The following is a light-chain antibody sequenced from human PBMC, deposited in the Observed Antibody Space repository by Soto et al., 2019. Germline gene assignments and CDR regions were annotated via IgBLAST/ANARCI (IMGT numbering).Light chain of an antibody. V-gene: IGKV3-15*01. CDR1: QTISSN. CDR2: GAS. J-gene: IGKJ4*01. Sequence: EMVMTQSPATLSVSPGERATLSCKASQTISSNLAWYQQKPGQAPRLLIYGASTRATGVPARVSGSGSGTEFTLTISSLQSEDSAVYYCQQYNNWHTFGGGTKVEIK. CDR3: QQYNNWHT.